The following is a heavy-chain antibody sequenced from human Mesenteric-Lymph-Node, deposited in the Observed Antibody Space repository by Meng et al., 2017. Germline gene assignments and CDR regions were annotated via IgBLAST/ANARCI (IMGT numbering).Heavy chain of an antibody. Sequence: GESLKISCAASGFTFSSYAMSWVRQAPGKGLEWVSAISSSGSTIYYADSVKGRFTISRDNAKNSLYLQMNSLRAEDTAVYYCARGRSGRTTQHAVVDYWGQGTLVTVSS. V-gene: IGHV3-21*04. CDR1: GFTFSSYA. D-gene: IGHD1-1*01. CDR3: ARGRSGRTTQHAVVDY. J-gene: IGHJ4*02. CDR2: ISSSGSTI.